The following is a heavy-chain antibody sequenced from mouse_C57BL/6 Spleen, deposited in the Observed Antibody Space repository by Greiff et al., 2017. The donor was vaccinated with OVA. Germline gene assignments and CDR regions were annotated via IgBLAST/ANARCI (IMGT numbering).Heavy chain of an antibody. J-gene: IGHJ4*01. CDR1: GFTFSDYG. Sequence: EVKVVESGGGLVKPGGSLKLSCAASGFTFSDYGMHWVRQAPEKGLEWVAYISSGSSTIYYADTVKGRFTISRDNAKNTLFLQMTSLRSEDTAMYYCAKGISPPFYAMDYWGQGTSVTVSS. V-gene: IGHV5-17*01. CDR3: AKGISPPFYAMDY. CDR2: ISSGSSTI.